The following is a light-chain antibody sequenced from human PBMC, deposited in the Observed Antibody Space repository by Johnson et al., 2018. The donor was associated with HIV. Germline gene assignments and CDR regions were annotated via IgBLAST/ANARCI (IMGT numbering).Light chain of an antibody. CDR2: ENN. CDR1: SSDMGNYA. CDR3: GVWDNSLSAPYG. Sequence: QSVLTQPPSVSAAPGQKVTISCSGSSSDMGNYAVSWYQQLPGTAPKLLIYENNKRPSGIADRFSGSKSGTSAILDITGLQTGDEADYYCGVWDNSLSAPYGFGTGTKVSVL. J-gene: IGLJ1*01. V-gene: IGLV1-51*02.